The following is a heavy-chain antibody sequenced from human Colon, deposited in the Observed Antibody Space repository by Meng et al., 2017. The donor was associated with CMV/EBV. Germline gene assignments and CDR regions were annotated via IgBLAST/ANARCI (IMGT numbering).Heavy chain of an antibody. CDR3: ARGRWLPLED. Sequence: SETLSLTCTVSGGSISSYYWSWIRQPPGKGLEWIGYIYYSGSTNYNPSLKSRVTISVDTSKNQFSLKLTSLTAADTAMYYCARGRWLPLEDWGQGTLVTVSS. CDR2: IYYSGST. V-gene: IGHV4-59*12. J-gene: IGHJ4*02. CDR1: GGSISSYY. D-gene: IGHD6-19*01.